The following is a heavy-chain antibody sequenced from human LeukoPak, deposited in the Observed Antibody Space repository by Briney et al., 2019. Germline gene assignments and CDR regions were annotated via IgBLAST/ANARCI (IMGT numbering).Heavy chain of an antibody. CDR1: GYTXTYYA. Sequence: SVKVSCKASGYTXTYYAMNWXRXAPGQGLEWMGXIXTNTGDPTYAQDFTGRFVFSLDTSVSTAYLQISSLQAEDTAVYYCARGRGVVGVTYYDGMDVWGQGTTVTVSS. CDR2: IXTNTGDP. J-gene: IGHJ6*02. D-gene: IGHD3-3*01. CDR3: ARGRGVVGVTYYDGMDV. V-gene: IGHV7-4-1*02.